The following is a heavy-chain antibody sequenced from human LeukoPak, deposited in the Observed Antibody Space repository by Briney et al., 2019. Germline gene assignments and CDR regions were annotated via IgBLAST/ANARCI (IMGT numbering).Heavy chain of an antibody. Sequence: PSETLSLTCTVSGGSISSYYWSWIRQPAGKGLEWIGRIYTSGSTKYNPSLKSRVTMSVDTFKNKFSLKLSSVTAADTAVYYCARAKEIYGSGSYYPNNYYYYYMDVWGKGTTVTISS. D-gene: IGHD3-10*01. CDR3: ARAKEIYGSGSYYPNNYYYYYMDV. V-gene: IGHV4-4*07. J-gene: IGHJ6*03. CDR2: IYTSGST. CDR1: GGSISSYY.